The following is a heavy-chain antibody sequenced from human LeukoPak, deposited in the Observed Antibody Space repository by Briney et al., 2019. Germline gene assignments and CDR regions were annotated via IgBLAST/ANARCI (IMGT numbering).Heavy chain of an antibody. Sequence: ASAKVSCKASGYTFAAYYMHWVRQAPGQGLEWMGWINPNSGGTNYAQKFQGRVTMTRDTSTSTAYMELSRLRSDDTAVYYCASGGVAATELLDYWGQGTLVTVSS. CDR1: GYTFAAYY. CDR2: INPNSGGT. J-gene: IGHJ4*02. D-gene: IGHD6-13*01. CDR3: ASGGVAATELLDY. V-gene: IGHV1-2*02.